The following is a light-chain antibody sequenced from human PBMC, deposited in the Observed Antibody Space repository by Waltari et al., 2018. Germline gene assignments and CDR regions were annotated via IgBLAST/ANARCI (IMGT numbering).Light chain of an antibody. CDR3: YSTDSSDIPS. CDR1: ALPKNY. Sequence: SYELTQPPSVSVSPGQTARITCSGDALPKNYAYWYQQKSGQAPVLVIYEDSKRPSGIPERFSGSSSGTMATLTISGAQVEDEADYYCYSTDSSDIPSFGGGTKLTVL. J-gene: IGLJ2*01. CDR2: EDS. V-gene: IGLV3-10*01.